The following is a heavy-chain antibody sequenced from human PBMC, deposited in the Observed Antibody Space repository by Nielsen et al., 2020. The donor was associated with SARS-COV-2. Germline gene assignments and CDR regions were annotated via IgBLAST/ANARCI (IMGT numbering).Heavy chain of an antibody. CDR3: ARATGDGSTWSEFFHR. Sequence: SETLSLTCTVSGGSIRTDYYWTWIRQPPGKGLKWIGNIHYTGNTYYTPSLESRITISIDASKNQFSLKLRSVTAADTAVYYCARATGDGSTWSEFFHRWGQGTLVIVSS. V-gene: IGHV4-30-4*01. J-gene: IGHJ1*01. CDR1: GGSIRTDYY. CDR2: IHYTGNT. D-gene: IGHD2-2*01.